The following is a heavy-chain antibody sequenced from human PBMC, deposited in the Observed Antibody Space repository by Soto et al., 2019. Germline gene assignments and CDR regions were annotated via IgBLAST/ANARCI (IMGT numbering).Heavy chain of an antibody. CDR1: GYTFTGYY. V-gene: IGHV1-2*02. J-gene: IGHJ4*02. CDR2: INPNSGGT. D-gene: IGHD3-10*01. Sequence: QVQLVQSGAEVKKPRASVKVSCKASGYTFTGYYMHWVRQAPGQGLEWMGWINPNSGGTNYAQKFQGRVTMTRDTSISTAYMELSRLRSDDTAVYYCARVTSDLGVWFGVDYWGQGTLVTVSS. CDR3: ARVTSDLGVWFGVDY.